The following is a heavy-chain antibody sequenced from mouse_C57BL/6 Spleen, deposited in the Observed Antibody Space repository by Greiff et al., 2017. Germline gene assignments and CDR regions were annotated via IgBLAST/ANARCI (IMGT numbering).Heavy chain of an antibody. V-gene: IGHV1-59*01. Sequence: QVQLQQPGAELVRPGTSVKLSCKASGYTFTSYWMHWVKQRPGQGLEWIGVIDPSDSYTNYNQKFKGKATLTVDTSSSTAYMQLSSLTSEDSAVYCCERRENYAMDYWGQGTSVTVSA. CDR1: GYTFTSYW. CDR2: IDPSDSYT. CDR3: ERRENYAMDY. J-gene: IGHJ4*01.